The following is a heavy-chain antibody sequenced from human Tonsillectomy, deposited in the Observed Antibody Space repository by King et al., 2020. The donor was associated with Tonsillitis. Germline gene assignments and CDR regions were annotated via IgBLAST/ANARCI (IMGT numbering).Heavy chain of an antibody. V-gene: IGHV4-59*01. CDR2: IYYSGST. CDR3: ARDLRGDWLSYFDY. J-gene: IGHJ4*02. Sequence: VQLQESGPGLVKPSETLSLTCTVSGGSISSYYWSWIRQPPGKGLEWIGYIYYSGSTNYNPSLKSRVTISVDTSKNQFSLKLSSVTAADTAVYYCARDLRGDWLSYFDYWGQGTLVTVSS. CDR1: GGSISSYY. D-gene: IGHD3/OR15-3a*01.